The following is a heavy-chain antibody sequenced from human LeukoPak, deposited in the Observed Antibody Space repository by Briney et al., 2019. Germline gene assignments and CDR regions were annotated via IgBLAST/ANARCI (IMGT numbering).Heavy chain of an antibody. J-gene: IGHJ4*02. Sequence: GGSLRLSCAASGFTFSSYWMHWVRQAPGKGLVWVSRINGDGSSTTYADSVKGRFTISRDNAKNTLYLQMNSLRAEDAAVYYCARPSSGYSLKLDYWGQGILVTVSS. CDR2: INGDGSST. CDR3: ARPSSGYSLKLDY. D-gene: IGHD3-22*01. V-gene: IGHV3-74*01. CDR1: GFTFSSYW.